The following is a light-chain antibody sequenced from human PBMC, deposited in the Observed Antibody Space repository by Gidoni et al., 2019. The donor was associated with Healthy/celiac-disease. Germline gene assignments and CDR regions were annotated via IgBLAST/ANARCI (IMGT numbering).Light chain of an antibody. CDR3: QQYNNWTPKT. CDR2: GAS. J-gene: IGKJ1*01. V-gene: IGKV3-15*01. Sequence: ELVMTQSPATLSVSPGERPTLSCRASQSVSSNFAWYQQKPGQSPRLLIYGASPRATGIPARFSGSGSGTELTLTISSMQSEDFAVYYCQQYNNWTPKTFXQXTKVEIK. CDR1: QSVSSN.